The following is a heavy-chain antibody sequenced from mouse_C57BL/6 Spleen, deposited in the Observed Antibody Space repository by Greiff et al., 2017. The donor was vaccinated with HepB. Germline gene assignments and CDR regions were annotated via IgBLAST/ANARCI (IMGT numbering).Heavy chain of an antibody. Sequence: VHLQQSGPGLVKPSQSLSLTCSVTGYSITSGYYWNWIRQFPGNKLEWMGYISYDGSNNYNPSLKNRISITRDTSKNQFFLKLNSVTTEDTATYYCARQTAQATTFDYWGQGTTLTVSS. CDR2: ISYDGSN. CDR3: ARQTAQATTFDY. D-gene: IGHD3-2*02. CDR1: GYSITSGYY. J-gene: IGHJ2*01. V-gene: IGHV3-6*01.